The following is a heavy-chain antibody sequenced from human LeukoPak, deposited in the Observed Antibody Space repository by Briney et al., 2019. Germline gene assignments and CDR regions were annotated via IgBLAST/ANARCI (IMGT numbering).Heavy chain of an antibody. J-gene: IGHJ4*02. CDR1: EFTFSDYN. D-gene: IGHD3-16*01. CDR3: ARHYYDRGYPGIDC. Sequence: GGSLRLSCAASEFTFSDYNMHWVRQAPGKGLEWVSYISSSSSYRYYADSVKGRFTISRDNAKNSLYLQMDSLRAEDTAVYYCARHYYDRGYPGIDCWGQGTLVTVSS. V-gene: IGHV3-21*01. CDR2: ISSSSSYR.